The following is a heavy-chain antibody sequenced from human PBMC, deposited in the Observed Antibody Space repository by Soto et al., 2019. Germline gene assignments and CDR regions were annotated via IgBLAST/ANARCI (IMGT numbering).Heavy chain of an antibody. D-gene: IGHD3-3*01. CDR2: ISFDSSEI. J-gene: IGHJ4*02. Sequence: GGSLRLSCVGSGFTFSNNAMHWVRQAPGKGLEWVACISFDSSEIHYADSVKGRFTISRDNPRNTLFLHVNSPRADDTAVYYCAIARVADSSLDHWGQGTLVTVSS. CDR3: AIARVADSSLDH. CDR1: GFTFSNNA. V-gene: IGHV3-30*01.